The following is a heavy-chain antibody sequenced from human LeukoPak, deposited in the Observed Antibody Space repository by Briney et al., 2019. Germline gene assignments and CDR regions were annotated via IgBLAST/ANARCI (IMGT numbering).Heavy chain of an antibody. D-gene: IGHD3-16*01. J-gene: IGHJ4*02. CDR3: ARERLGKREY. Sequence: GGSLRLSCVVSGFTFSEYWMSWMRQAPGKGLEWVANIKEDGSEKHYVDSVKGRFTISRDNAKNSLYLQMNSLRAEDTALYYCARERLGKREYWGQGTLVTVSS. CDR1: GFTFSEYW. CDR2: IKEDGSEK. V-gene: IGHV3-7*01.